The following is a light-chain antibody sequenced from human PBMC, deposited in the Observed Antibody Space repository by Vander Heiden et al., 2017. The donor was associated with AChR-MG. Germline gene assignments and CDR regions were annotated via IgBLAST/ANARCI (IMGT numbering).Light chain of an antibody. V-gene: IGKV3-20*01. J-gene: IGKJ1*01. CDR1: QSVRSNY. CDR2: DAS. CDR3: HRYDSSPRT. Sequence: EIVLTQSPDTLSLSPGERVTLSCRASQSVRSNYVAWYQQKPGQAPRLLIYDASTRATDIPDRFSGSGSGTDFTLTISRLEPEDFAVYYCHRYDSSPRTFGQGTMVEIK.